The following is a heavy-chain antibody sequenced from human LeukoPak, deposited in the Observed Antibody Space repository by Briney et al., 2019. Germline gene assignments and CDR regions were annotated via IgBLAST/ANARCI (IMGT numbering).Heavy chain of an antibody. Sequence: SETLSLTCTVSGGSVSSGSYYWSWIRQPPGKGLEWIGYIYYSGGTNYNPSLKSRVTISVDTSKNQFSLKLSSVTAADTAVYYCARAGPPYYDFWSGYLPNWFDPWGQGTLVTVSS. CDR2: IYYSGGT. V-gene: IGHV4-61*01. D-gene: IGHD3-3*01. CDR3: ARAGPPYYDFWSGYLPNWFDP. J-gene: IGHJ5*02. CDR1: GGSVSSGSYY.